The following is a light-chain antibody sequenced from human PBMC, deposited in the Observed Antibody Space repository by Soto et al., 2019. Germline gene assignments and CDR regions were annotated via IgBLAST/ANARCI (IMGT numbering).Light chain of an antibody. V-gene: IGLV2-14*03. Sequence: LTQPASVSGSPGQSITISCTGTSSDVVGYNYVSWYQHHPGKAPKLMIFDVSNRPSGVSNRFSGSKSGNTASLTISGLQPEDEADYYCSSYTTSNTRQIVFGTGTKVTVL. J-gene: IGLJ1*01. CDR1: SSDVVGYNY. CDR2: DVS. CDR3: SSYTTSNTRQIV.